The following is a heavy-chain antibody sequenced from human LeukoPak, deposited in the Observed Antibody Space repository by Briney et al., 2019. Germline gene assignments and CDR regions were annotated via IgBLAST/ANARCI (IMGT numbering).Heavy chain of an antibody. V-gene: IGHV5-51*01. Sequence: ESLKISCKGSGYSFIRNWIGWVRQMPGKGLEWMAIIYPGDSDTRYSPSFQGQVTISADKSISTAYLQWSSLTASDTAMYYCARLGTSATYFDLWGQGTLVTVSS. J-gene: IGHJ4*02. D-gene: IGHD2-15*01. CDR1: GYSFIRNW. CDR2: IYPGDSDT. CDR3: ARLGTSATYFDL.